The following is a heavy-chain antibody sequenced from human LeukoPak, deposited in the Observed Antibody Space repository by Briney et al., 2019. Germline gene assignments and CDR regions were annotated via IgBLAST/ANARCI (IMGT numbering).Heavy chain of an antibody. Sequence: GGSLRLSCAAAGFTFSSYAMSWVRQAPGNGREWVSAIRGMGGGTSYAGSVKGRFTISRDKSKNTLYLQMNSLRAEDTAVYYCAKAISPLGYSSSWYSVDYWGQGTLVTVSS. V-gene: IGHV3-23*01. D-gene: IGHD6-13*01. J-gene: IGHJ4*02. CDR2: IRGMGGGT. CDR3: AKAISPLGYSSSWYSVDY. CDR1: GFTFSSYA.